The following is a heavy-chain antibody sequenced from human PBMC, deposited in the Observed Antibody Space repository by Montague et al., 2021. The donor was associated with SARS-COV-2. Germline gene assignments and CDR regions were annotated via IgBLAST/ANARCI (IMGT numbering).Heavy chain of an antibody. Sequence: SETLSLTCTVSGGSISSSSYYWGWIRRPPGKALEWIGSIYYSGSTYYNPSLKSRVTISVDTSKNQFSLKLSSVTAADTAVYYCARVGRQQLVRLSGMDVWGQGTAVTVSS. CDR1: GGSISSSSYY. D-gene: IGHD6-13*01. J-gene: IGHJ6*02. CDR3: ARVGRQQLVRLSGMDV. V-gene: IGHV4-39*07. CDR2: IYYSGST.